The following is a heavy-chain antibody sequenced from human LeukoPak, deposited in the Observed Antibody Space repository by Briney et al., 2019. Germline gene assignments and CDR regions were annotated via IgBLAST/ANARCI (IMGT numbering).Heavy chain of an antibody. D-gene: IGHD2-15*01. J-gene: IGHJ4*02. CDR1: GFTFSNYW. CDR3: ARDCGGSGDY. Sequence: GGSLRLSCAASGFTFSNYWMTWVRQAPGKGLEWVANIKQDGSKKYYLDSVKGRFTISRDNAKNSLYLQMNSLRAEDTAVYYCARDCGGSGDYWGQGTLVTVSS. CDR2: IKQDGSKK. V-gene: IGHV3-7*01.